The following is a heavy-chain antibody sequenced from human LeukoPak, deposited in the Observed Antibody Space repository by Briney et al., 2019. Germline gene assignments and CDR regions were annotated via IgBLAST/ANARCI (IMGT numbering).Heavy chain of an antibody. D-gene: IGHD4-17*01. CDR2: IKSKTDGGTI. V-gene: IGHV3-15*01. CDR3: TTTTVTKDGLDV. CDR1: GFTSSNAW. Sequence: GGSLRLSCAASGFTSSNAWMSWVRQAPGKGPEWLGRIKSKTDGGTIDYAAPVKGKFTIPRDDSQTTPYLQMNSLKPEVTAVYYCTTTTVTKDGLDVWGQGTTVTVSS. J-gene: IGHJ6*02.